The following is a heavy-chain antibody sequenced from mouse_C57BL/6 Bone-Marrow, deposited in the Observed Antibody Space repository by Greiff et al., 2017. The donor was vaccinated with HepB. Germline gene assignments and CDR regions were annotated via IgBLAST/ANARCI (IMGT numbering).Heavy chain of an antibody. Sequence: EVQLQQSGPVLVKPGASVKMSCKASGYTFTDYYMNWVKQSHGKSLEWIGVINPYNGGTSYNQKFKGTATLTVDKSSSTAYMELNSLTSEDSAVYYCARRVPYDYDVAWFAYWGQGTLVTVSA. J-gene: IGHJ3*01. CDR1: GYTFTDYY. D-gene: IGHD2-4*01. V-gene: IGHV1-19*01. CDR3: ARRVPYDYDVAWFAY. CDR2: INPYNGGT.